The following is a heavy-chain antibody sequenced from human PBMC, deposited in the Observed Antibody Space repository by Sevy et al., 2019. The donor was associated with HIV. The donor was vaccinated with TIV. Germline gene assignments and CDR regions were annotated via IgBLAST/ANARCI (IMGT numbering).Heavy chain of an antibody. CDR1: GGSISSGGYY. V-gene: IGHV4-31*03. Sequence: SETLSLTCTVSGGSISSGGYYWSWIRQHPGKGLEWIGYIYYTGSTYYKPSLKSRFTISVDTSKNQFSLKLTSVTAADTAVYYCAKVDVVVPVADYGMDVWGQGTTVTVSS. CDR2: IYYTGST. CDR3: AKVDVVVPVADYGMDV. J-gene: IGHJ6*02. D-gene: IGHD2-2*01.